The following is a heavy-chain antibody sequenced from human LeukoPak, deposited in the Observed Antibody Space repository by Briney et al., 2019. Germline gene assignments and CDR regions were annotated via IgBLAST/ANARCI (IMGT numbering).Heavy chain of an antibody. D-gene: IGHD5-12*01. J-gene: IGHJ4*02. CDR2: IYYSGST. V-gene: IGHV4-39*02. CDR1: GGSISSSSYY. Sequence: PSETLSLTCTVSGGSISSSSYYWGWIRQPPGKGLEWIGSIYYSGSTYYNPSLKSRVTISVDTSKNQFSLKLSSVTAADTAVYYCARDSRATAGGLDYWGQGTLVTVSS. CDR3: ARDSRATAGGLDY.